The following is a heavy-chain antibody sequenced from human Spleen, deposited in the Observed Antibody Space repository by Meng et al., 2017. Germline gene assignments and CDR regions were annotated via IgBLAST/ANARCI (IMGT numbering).Heavy chain of an antibody. D-gene: IGHD4/OR15-4a*01. CDR2: INHSGST. CDR3: ARDDFGYHSTYYYYGMDV. J-gene: IGHJ6*02. Sequence: SETLSLTCAVYGGSFSGYYWSWIRQPPGKGLEWIGEINHSGSTNYNPSLKSRVTISLDTSTNQFSLNLTSVTAADTAVYYCARDDFGYHSTYYYYGMDVWGQGTTVTVSS. CDR1: GGSFSGYY. V-gene: IGHV4-34*01.